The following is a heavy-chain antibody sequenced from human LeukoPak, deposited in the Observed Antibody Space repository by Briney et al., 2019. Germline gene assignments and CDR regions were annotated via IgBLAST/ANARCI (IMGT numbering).Heavy chain of an antibody. CDR3: ARTVTIAAAGKAVGATGVDY. CDR2: INPSGGST. V-gene: IGHV1-46*01. CDR1: GYTFTSYY. J-gene: IGHJ4*02. Sequence: GASVKVSCKASGYTFTSYYMHWVRQAPGQGLEWMGIINPSGGSTSYAQKFQGRVTMTRDTSTSTVYMELSSLRSEDTAVYYCARTVTIAAAGKAVGATGVDYWGQGTLVTVSS. D-gene: IGHD6-13*01.